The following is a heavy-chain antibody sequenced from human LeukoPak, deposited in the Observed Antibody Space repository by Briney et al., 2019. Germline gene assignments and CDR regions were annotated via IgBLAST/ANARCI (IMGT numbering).Heavy chain of an antibody. CDR3: ARDKRGISSPYNCFDP. V-gene: IGHV3-7*01. Sequence: GGSLRLSCAASGFTFSSYWMSWVRQAPGKGLEWVANINQDGSEKHYVDSVKGRFTISRDNSKNSLYLQMNSLRVEDTAIYYCARDKRGISSPYNCFDPWAREPWSPSPQ. CDR1: GFTFSSYW. D-gene: IGHD6-6*01. CDR2: INQDGSEK. J-gene: IGHJ5*02.